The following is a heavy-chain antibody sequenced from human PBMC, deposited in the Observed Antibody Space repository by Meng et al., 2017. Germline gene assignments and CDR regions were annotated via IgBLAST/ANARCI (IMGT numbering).Heavy chain of an antibody. Sequence: ASVKVSCKASGYTFTGYYMHWVRQAPGQGLEWMGRINPNSGGTNYAQKFQGRVTMTRDTSISTAYMELSRLRSDDTAVYYCARVLIVGVTTGGAFDIWGQGTMVTVSS. D-gene: IGHD1-26*01. CDR3: ARVLIVGVTTGGAFDI. J-gene: IGHJ3*02. CDR2: INPNSGGT. CDR1: GYTFTGYY. V-gene: IGHV1-2*06.